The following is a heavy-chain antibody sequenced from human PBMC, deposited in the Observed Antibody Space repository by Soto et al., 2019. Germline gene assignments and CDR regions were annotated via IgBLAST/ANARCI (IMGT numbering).Heavy chain of an antibody. CDR1: GGSFSGYY. V-gene: IGHV4-34*01. CDR2: INHSGST. CDR3: ARDYYDSSGRRAEYLQH. Sequence: SETLSLTCAVYGGSFSGYYWSWIRQPPGKGLEWIGEINHSGSTNYNPSLKSRVTISVDTSKNQFSLKLSSVTAADTAVYYCARDYYDSSGRRAEYLQHWGEGTLVTVSS. D-gene: IGHD3-22*01. J-gene: IGHJ1*01.